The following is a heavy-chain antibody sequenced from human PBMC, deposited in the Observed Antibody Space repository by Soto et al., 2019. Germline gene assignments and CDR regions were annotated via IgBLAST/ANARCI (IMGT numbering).Heavy chain of an antibody. D-gene: IGHD3-22*01. CDR1: GGSISSSSYY. CDR2: IYYSGST. Sequence: SETLSLTCTVSGGSISSSSYYWGWIRQPPGKGLEWIGSIYYSGSTYYNPSLKSRVTISVDTSKNQFSLKLSSVTAADTAVYYCASWGYYYDSSGKYYYGMDVWGQGTTVTVSS. CDR3: ASWGYYYDSSGKYYYGMDV. V-gene: IGHV4-39*01. J-gene: IGHJ6*02.